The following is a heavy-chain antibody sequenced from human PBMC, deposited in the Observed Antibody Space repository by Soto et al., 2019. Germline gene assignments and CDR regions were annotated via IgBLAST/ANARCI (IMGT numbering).Heavy chain of an antibody. CDR1: GFSLSASGVG. V-gene: IGHV2-5*02. CDR3: AYLTCGGGGSYWFSFCGVDV. CDR2: IYWADDK. D-gene: IGHD2-8*02. J-gene: IGHJ6*02. Sequence: QITLKGSGPTLVKPTQTLTLTCTFSGFSLSASGVGVAWIRQPSGKALEWLVLIYWADDKRYWPSLESRLTMTKDTSTNEVALRMTNMDSVDTATYYCAYLTCGGGGSYWFSFCGVDVWGQCTTVTVSS.